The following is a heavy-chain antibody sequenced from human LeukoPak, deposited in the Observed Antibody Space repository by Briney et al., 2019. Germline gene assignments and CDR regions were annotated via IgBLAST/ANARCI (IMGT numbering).Heavy chain of an antibody. CDR2: IYYSGST. CDR3: ASTTIFGVVIRLGYFDY. V-gene: IGHV4-39*01. CDR1: GGSISSSSYY. J-gene: IGHJ4*02. Sequence: SETLSLTCTVSGGSISSSSYYWGWLRQPPGKGLEWVGSIYYSGSTYYNPSLKSRVTISVDTSKNQFSLKLSSVTAADTAVYYCASTTIFGVVIRLGYFDYWGQGTLVTVSS. D-gene: IGHD3-3*01.